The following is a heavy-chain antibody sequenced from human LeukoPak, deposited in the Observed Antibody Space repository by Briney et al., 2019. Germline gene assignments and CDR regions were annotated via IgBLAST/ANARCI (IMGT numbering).Heavy chain of an antibody. Sequence: SESLSLTCTVSGDSISSGTYYWGWIRQHPGKGLVWIGYINYSGNTYYNPSLKSRVTISVDTSKNLFSLKLNSVTAADTAVYYCARYCSGVSCYAFDYRGQGTLVTVSS. CDR2: INYSGNT. CDR1: GDSISSGTYY. D-gene: IGHD2-15*01. V-gene: IGHV4-31*03. J-gene: IGHJ4*02. CDR3: ARYCSGVSCYAFDY.